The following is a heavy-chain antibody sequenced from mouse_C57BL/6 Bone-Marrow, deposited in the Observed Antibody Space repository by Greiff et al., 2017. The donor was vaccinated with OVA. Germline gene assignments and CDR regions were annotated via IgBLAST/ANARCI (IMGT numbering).Heavy chain of an antibody. CDR2: ISNGGGST. J-gene: IGHJ3*01. CDR1: GFTFSDYY. CDR3: ARHAYYSNYGVFTWFAY. Sequence: EVKLQESGGGLVQPGGSLKLSCAASGFTFSDYYMYWVRQTPEKRLEWVAYISNGGGSTYYPDTVKGRFTISRDNAKNTLYLQMSLLKSEDTAMYYCARHAYYSNYGVFTWFAYWGQGTLVTVSA. V-gene: IGHV5-12*01. D-gene: IGHD2-5*01.